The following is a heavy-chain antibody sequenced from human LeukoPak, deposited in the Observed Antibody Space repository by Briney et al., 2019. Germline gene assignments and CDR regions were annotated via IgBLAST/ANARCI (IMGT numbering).Heavy chain of an antibody. J-gene: IGHJ4*02. D-gene: IGHD1-26*01. CDR2: IYYTGIT. Sequence: SETLSVTCTVSGGPISINSYYWSWIRKPPGKGLEWIANIYYTGITYYSPSLKSRDTISVDTSKNQLSLRLSSVTAADTAVYYCARSGGRYHYFDYWGQGTPVTVSS. CDR1: GGPISINSYY. CDR3: ARSGGRYHYFDY. V-gene: IGHV4-39*01.